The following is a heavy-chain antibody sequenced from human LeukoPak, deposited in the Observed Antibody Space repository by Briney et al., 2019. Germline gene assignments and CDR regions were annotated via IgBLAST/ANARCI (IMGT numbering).Heavy chain of an antibody. CDR2: IRSDGTYT. V-gene: IGHV3-11*05. CDR3: ARVSGSYQFDY. Sequence: GGSLRLSCAASGFTFSDYYMSWVRQAPGKGLEWVSYIRSDGTYTNYADSMKGRFTISRDNAKNSLYLQMNSLRAEDTAVYYCARVSGSYQFDYWGQGTLVTVSS. D-gene: IGHD1-26*01. CDR1: GFTFSDYY. J-gene: IGHJ4*02.